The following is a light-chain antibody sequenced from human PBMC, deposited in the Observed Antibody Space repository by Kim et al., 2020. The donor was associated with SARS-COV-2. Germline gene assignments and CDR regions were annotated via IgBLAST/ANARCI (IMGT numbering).Light chain of an antibody. J-gene: IGLJ2*01. CDR1: SGGIDDNY. V-gene: IGLV6-57*03. CDR2: EDD. CDR3: QSYNRDNVL. Sequence: GNTATISCTLSSGGIDDNYVHWYQQRPGGVPTAVIYEDDQRPSGVSDRFSGSIDNSSNSASLTISGLRTEDEADYYCQSYNRDNVLFGGGTQLTVL.